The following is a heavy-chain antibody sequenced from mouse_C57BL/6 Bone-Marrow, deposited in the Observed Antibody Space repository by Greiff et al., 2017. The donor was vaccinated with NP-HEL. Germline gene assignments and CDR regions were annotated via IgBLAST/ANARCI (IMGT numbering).Heavy chain of an antibody. CDR1: GYTFTSYG. V-gene: IGHV1-81*01. Sequence: QVQLQQSGAELARPGASVKLSCKASGYTFTSYGISWVKQRTGQGLEWIGEIYPRSGNTYYNEKFKGKATLTADKSSSTAYMELRSLTSEDSAVYFCARGGIYYGYWYFDVWGTGTTVTVSS. J-gene: IGHJ1*03. D-gene: IGHD2-1*01. CDR2: IYPRSGNT. CDR3: ARGGIYYGYWYFDV.